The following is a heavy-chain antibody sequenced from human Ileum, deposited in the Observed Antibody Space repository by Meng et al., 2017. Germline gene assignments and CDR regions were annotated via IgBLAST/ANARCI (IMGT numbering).Heavy chain of an antibody. D-gene: IGHD3-22*01. CDR2: MYFSGST. CDR3: ARGHYDKYLDS. Sequence: QVQLQESGPGLVRPSETLSLTCTISGGSVNTGSYYWSWIRQPPGKGLEWIGYMYFSGSTKYNASLKSRVSISVDTSKKQFSLNLTSVTAADTAVYYCARGHYDKYLDSWGQGTLVTVSS. V-gene: IGHV4-61*01. CDR1: GGSVNTGSYY. J-gene: IGHJ4*02.